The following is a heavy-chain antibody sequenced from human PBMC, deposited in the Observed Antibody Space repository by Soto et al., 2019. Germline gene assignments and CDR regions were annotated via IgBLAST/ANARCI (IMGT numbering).Heavy chain of an antibody. CDR1: GFTFSSYA. J-gene: IGHJ3*02. D-gene: IGHD2-2*02. Sequence: EVQLLESGGGLVQPGGSLRLSCAASGFTFSSYAMSWVRQAPGKGLEWVSAISGSGGSTYYADSVKGRFTISRDNSKTTLYLQMNSLRAEDTAVYYCAKNLDIVVVPAAIDAFDIWGQGTMVTVSS. CDR2: ISGSGGST. CDR3: AKNLDIVVVPAAIDAFDI. V-gene: IGHV3-23*01.